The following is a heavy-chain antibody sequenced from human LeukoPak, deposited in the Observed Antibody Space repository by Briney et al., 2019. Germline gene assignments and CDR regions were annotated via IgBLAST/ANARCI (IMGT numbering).Heavy chain of an antibody. CDR1: GYSFTSYW. CDR3: ARHRPYDFTYCGGDCYFDY. D-gene: IGHD2-21*02. Sequence: AGESLKISCKGSGYSFTSYWIGWVRQMPGKGLEWMGIIYPGDSDTRYSPSFQGQVTISADKSISTAYLQWSSLKASDTAMYYCARHRPYDFTYCGGDCYFDYWGQGTLVTVSS. CDR2: IYPGDSDT. V-gene: IGHV5-51*01. J-gene: IGHJ4*02.